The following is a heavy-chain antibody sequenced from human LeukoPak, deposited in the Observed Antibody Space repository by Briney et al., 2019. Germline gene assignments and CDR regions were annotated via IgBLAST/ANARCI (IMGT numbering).Heavy chain of an antibody. J-gene: IGHJ5*02. CDR2: ISGSGGST. D-gene: IGHD2-21*01. V-gene: IGHV3-23*01. Sequence: GGSLRLSCAASGFTFSSYAMSWVRQAPGKGLEWVSGISGSGGSTYYADSVKGRFTISRDNSKNMLYLQMNSLRAEDTAVYYCAKRGTIPSWFDRWGQGTLVTVSS. CDR1: GFTFSSYA. CDR3: AKRGTIPSWFDR.